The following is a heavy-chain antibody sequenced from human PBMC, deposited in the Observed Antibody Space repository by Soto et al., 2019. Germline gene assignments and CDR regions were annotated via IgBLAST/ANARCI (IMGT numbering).Heavy chain of an antibody. J-gene: IGHJ6*02. Sequence: ASVKVSCKASGYTFTSYGISWVRQARGQGLEWMGWISAYNGNTNYAQKLQGGVTMTTDTSTSTAYMELRSLRSDDTAVYYCARMGIVGAQWDYYGMDVWGQGTTVTVSS. CDR1: GYTFTSYG. V-gene: IGHV1-18*01. CDR2: ISAYNGNT. CDR3: ARMGIVGAQWDYYGMDV. D-gene: IGHD1-26*01.